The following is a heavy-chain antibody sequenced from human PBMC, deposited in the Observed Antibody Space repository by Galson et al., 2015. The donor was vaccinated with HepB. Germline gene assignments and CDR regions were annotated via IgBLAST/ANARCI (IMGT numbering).Heavy chain of an antibody. CDR1: GFTFSNYA. CDR2: ISGSGGTT. J-gene: IGHJ4*02. Sequence: SLRLSCAASGFTFSNYAMSWVRQAPGKGLEWVSAISGSGGTTYYADSVKGRFTISRDNSKNTLYLQMNSLRAEDTAVYYCAKRPCTNGVCYTPFDYWGQGTLVTVSS. V-gene: IGHV3-23*01. CDR3: AKRPCTNGVCYTPFDY. D-gene: IGHD2-8*01.